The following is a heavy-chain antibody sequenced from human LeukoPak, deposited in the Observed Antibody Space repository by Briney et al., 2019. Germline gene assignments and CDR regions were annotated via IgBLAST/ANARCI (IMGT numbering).Heavy chain of an antibody. CDR3: ARQGFRFDP. CDR2: INHSGST. Sequence: PSETLSLTCAVYGGSFSGYYWSWIRQPPGKGLEWIGEINHSGSTNYNPSLKSRVTISVDTSKNQFSLKLSFVTAADTAVYYCARQGFRFDPWGQGTLVTVSS. CDR1: GGSFSGYY. V-gene: IGHV4-34*01. J-gene: IGHJ5*02.